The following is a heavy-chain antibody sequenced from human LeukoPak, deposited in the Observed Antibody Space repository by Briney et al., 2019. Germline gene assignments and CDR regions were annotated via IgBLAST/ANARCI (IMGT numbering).Heavy chain of an antibody. CDR1: GFTFNNYG. J-gene: IGHJ4*02. D-gene: IGHD3-3*01. Sequence: GGTLRLSCAASGFTFNNYGMSWVRQAPGKGLEWVSAISGSGRSTYYADSVKGRFTISRDNSKNTLYLQMNSLRAEDTAVYYCAKRSGGPSPFDYWGQGTLVTVSS. CDR3: AKRSGGPSPFDY. CDR2: ISGSGRST. V-gene: IGHV3-23*01.